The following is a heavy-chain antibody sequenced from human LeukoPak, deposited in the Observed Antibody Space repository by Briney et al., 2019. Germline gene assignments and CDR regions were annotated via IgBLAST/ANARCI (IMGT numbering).Heavy chain of an antibody. D-gene: IGHD3-10*01. CDR1: GYTFTTYA. V-gene: IGHV1-69*13. CDR3: SASLGRGGYYYGMDV. J-gene: IGHJ6*02. Sequence: PVKVSCKASGYTFTTYAISWVRQAPGQGLEWMGGIIPIFGTANYAQKFQGRVTITADESTSTAYMELSSLRSEDTAVYYCSASLGRGGYYYGMDVWGQGTTVTVSS. CDR2: IIPIFGTA.